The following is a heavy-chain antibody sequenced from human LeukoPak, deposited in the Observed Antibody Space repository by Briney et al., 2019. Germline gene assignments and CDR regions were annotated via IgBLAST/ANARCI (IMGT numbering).Heavy chain of an antibody. D-gene: IGHD1-26*01. CDR3: ARHDLGATSPWACFDY. V-gene: IGHV4-39*01. CDR2: IYYSGST. Sequence: SETLSLTCTVSGGSISSSSYYWGWIRQPPGKGLEWIGIIYYSGSTYYNPSLKSRVTISVDTSKNQFSLKLSSVTAADTAVYYCARHDLGATSPWACFDYWGRGTLVTVSS. CDR1: GGSISSSSYY. J-gene: IGHJ4*02.